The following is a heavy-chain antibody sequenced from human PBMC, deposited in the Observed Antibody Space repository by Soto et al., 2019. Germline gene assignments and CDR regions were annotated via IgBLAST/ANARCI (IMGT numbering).Heavy chain of an antibody. J-gene: IGHJ5*02. Sequence: ASVKVSCNPSVYTFTCYAMNWLRQATGQGLEWMGWMSPNSGNTGYAQKFQGRVTMTRSTSISTAYMEMSSLRSEDTAVYYCARGQRQQLDIWCDPWGQRTLVNGSS. CDR2: MSPNSGNT. CDR3: ARGQRQQLDIWCDP. D-gene: IGHD6-13*01. V-gene: IGHV1-8*01. CDR1: VYTFTCYA.